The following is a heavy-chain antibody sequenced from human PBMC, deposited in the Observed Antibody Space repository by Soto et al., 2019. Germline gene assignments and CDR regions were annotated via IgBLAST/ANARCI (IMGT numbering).Heavy chain of an antibody. CDR3: ARAFSRGSGSYYFDD. Sequence: GGSLRLSCAASGFTVSSNYMSWVRQAPGKGLEWVSVIYSGGSTYYADSVKGRFTISRHNSKNTLYLQMNSLRAEDTAVYYCARAFSRGSGSYYFDDWGQGTLVTVSS. D-gene: IGHD3-10*01. CDR2: IYSGGST. J-gene: IGHJ4*02. V-gene: IGHV3-53*04. CDR1: GFTVSSNY.